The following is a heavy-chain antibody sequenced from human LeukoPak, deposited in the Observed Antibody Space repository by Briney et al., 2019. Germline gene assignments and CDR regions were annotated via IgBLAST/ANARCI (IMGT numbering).Heavy chain of an antibody. CDR1: GYTFTGYY. Sequence: ASAKVSCKASGYTFTGYYMHWVRQAPGQGLEGMGWINPNSGGTNYAQKFQGRVTMTRDTSISTAYMELSRLRSDDTAVYYCARDYDILTGNTGNYMDVWGKGTTVTVSS. CDR2: INPNSGGT. V-gene: IGHV1-2*02. CDR3: ARDYDILTGNTGNYMDV. J-gene: IGHJ6*03. D-gene: IGHD3-9*01.